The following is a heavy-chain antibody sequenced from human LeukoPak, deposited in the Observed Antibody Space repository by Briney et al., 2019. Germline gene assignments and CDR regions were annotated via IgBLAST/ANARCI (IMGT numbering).Heavy chain of an antibody. CDR2: INHSGST. V-gene: IGHV4-34*01. CDR1: GFTFSSYA. J-gene: IGHJ4*02. CDR3: ARAPHYYDSSGYNPEYFDY. D-gene: IGHD3-22*01. Sequence: GSLRLPCAASGFTFSSYAMSWIRQPPGKGLEWIGEINHSGSTNYNPSLKSRATISVDTSKNQFSLKLSSVTAADTAVYYCARAPHYYDSSGYNPEYFDYWGQGTLVTVSS.